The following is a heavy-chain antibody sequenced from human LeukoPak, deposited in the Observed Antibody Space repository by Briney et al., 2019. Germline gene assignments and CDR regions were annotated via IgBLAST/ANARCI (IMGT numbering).Heavy chain of an antibody. Sequence: GGSLRLSCAASGFTFSSYGMHWVRQAPGKGLEWVAFIRYDGSNKYYADSVKGRFTISRDNSKNTLYLQMNSLRAEDTAVYYCARDEAGVLWFGVFDYWGQGTLVTVSS. V-gene: IGHV3-30*02. CDR1: GFTFSSYG. J-gene: IGHJ4*02. CDR3: ARDEAGVLWFGVFDY. CDR2: IRYDGSNK. D-gene: IGHD3-10*01.